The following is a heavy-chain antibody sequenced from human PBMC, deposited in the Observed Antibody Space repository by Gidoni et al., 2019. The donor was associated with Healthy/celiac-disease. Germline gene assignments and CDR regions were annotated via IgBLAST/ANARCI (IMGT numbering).Heavy chain of an antibody. CDR1: GFTFSSYG. Sequence: QVQLVESGGGVVQPGRSLRLSCAASGFTFSSYGMHWVRQAPGKGLEWVAVISYDGSNKYYADSVKGRFTISRDNSKNTLYLQMNSLRAEDTAVYYCAKDPIITMITYYFDYWGQGTLVTVSS. CDR3: AKDPIITMITYYFDY. V-gene: IGHV3-30*18. D-gene: IGHD3-22*01. CDR2: ISYDGSNK. J-gene: IGHJ4*02.